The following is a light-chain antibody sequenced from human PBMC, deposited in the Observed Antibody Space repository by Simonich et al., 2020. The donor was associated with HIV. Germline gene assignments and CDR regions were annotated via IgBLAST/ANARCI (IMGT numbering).Light chain of an antibody. V-gene: IGLV2-14*02. CDR2: EGS. CDR3: SSYTSTSIVV. Sequence: QSALTQPASVSGSPGQSITISCTGTSSDVGSYNLGSWYQPHPDKAPKLMIYEGSYRPSGISHRFSASKSGNTASLTISGLQAEDEADYYCSSYTSTSIVVFGGGTKLTVL. CDR1: SSDVGSYNL. J-gene: IGLJ2*01.